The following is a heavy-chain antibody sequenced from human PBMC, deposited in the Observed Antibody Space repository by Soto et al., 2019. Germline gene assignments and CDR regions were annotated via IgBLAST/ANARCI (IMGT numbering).Heavy chain of an antibody. CDR3: ARDSRAVAGTNNYFDY. V-gene: IGHV4-4*07. D-gene: IGHD6-13*01. J-gene: IGHJ4*02. CDR1: GGSISSYY. CDR2: IYTSGST. Sequence: QVQLQESGPGLVEPSEALSLTCTVSGGSISSYYWSWVRQPAGKGQEWIGRIYTSGSTNYNPSLKSRVTMSVDTSKNQFSLKLSSVTAADTAVYYCARDSRAVAGTNNYFDYWCQGTLVTVSS.